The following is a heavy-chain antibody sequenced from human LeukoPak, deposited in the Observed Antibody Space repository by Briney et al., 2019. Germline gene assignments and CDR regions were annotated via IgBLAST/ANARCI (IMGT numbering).Heavy chain of an antibody. D-gene: IGHD3-9*01. CDR2: INTNTGNP. CDR3: ARDPPLRYFDWLPFDY. Sequence: ASVKVSCKASGYTFTSYAMNWVRQAPGQGLEWVGWINTNTGNPTYAQGFTGRFVFSLDTSVSTAYLQISSLKAEDTAVYYCARDPPLRYFDWLPFDYWGQGTLVTVSS. CDR1: GYTFTSYA. J-gene: IGHJ4*02. V-gene: IGHV7-4-1*02.